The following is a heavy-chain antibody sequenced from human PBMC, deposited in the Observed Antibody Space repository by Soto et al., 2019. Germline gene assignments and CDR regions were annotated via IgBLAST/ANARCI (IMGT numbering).Heavy chain of an antibody. V-gene: IGHV3-23*01. CDR1: GFRFGNYA. CDR3: ANWGKSGSDY. D-gene: IGHD3-16*01. Sequence: RGSLRLSSAAYGFRFGNYAMSWVRQAPGKGLEWLSGISGSAGTIYYADSAKGRFIISRDNSHNTLHLQMSSLRAEDTAVYYCANWGKSGSDYWGQGTLVTGSS. J-gene: IGHJ4*02. CDR2: ISGSAGTI.